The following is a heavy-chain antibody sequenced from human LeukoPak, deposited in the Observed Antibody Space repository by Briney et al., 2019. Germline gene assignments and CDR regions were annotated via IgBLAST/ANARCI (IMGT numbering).Heavy chain of an antibody. Sequence: PGGSLRLSCAASGFTFSSYGMHWVRQAPGKGLEWVAFIRYDGSNKYYADSVKGRFTISRDNSKNTLYLQMNSLRAEDTAVYYCAKVGGYSSGWYLSYYYYYYMDVWGKGTTVTISS. CDR3: AKVGGYSSGWYLSYYYYYYMDV. V-gene: IGHV3-30*02. D-gene: IGHD6-19*01. CDR2: IRYDGSNK. CDR1: GFTFSSYG. J-gene: IGHJ6*03.